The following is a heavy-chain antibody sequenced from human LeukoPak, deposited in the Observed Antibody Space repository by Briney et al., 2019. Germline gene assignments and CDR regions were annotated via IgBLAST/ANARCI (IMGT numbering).Heavy chain of an antibody. CDR2: IIPIFGTT. CDR3: ARVVGLTGYSSSWYSGYYYYMDV. CDR1: GYIFTSYD. D-gene: IGHD6-13*01. V-gene: IGHV1-69*06. J-gene: IGHJ6*03. Sequence: SVKVSCKASGYIFTSYDISCVRQAPVQGLEWMGGIIPIFGTTNYAQKFQDRVTITADKSTSTAYMELSSLRSEDTAVYYCARVVGLTGYSSSWYSGYYYYMDVWGKGTTVTVSS.